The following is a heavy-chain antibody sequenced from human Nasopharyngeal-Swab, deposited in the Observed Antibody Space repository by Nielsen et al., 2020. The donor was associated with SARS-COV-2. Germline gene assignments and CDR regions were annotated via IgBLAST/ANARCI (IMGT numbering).Heavy chain of an antibody. D-gene: IGHD6-19*01. J-gene: IGHJ4*02. Sequence: GGSLRLSCAASGFTFSSYGMHWVRQAPGKGLEWVAVIWYDGSNKYYADSVKGRFTISRDNSKNTLYLQMNSLRAEDTAVYYCARDSSGWYYFDYWGQGTPVTVSS. CDR3: ARDSSGWYYFDY. CDR2: IWYDGSNK. CDR1: GFTFSSYG. V-gene: IGHV3-33*01.